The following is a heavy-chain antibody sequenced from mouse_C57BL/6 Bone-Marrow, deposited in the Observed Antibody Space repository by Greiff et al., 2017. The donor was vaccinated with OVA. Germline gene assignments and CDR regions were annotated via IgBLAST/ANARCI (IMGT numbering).Heavy chain of an antibody. V-gene: IGHV1-81*01. J-gene: IGHJ3*01. CDR2: IYPRSGNT. Sequence: QVQLQQSGAELARPGASVKLSCKASGYTFTSYGISWVKQRTGQGLEWIGEIYPRSGNTYYNEKFKGKATLTADKSSSKAYMELRSLTSEDSAVYFCARKDILFAYWGQGTLVTVSA. D-gene: IGHD3-3*01. CDR3: ARKDILFAY. CDR1: GYTFTSYG.